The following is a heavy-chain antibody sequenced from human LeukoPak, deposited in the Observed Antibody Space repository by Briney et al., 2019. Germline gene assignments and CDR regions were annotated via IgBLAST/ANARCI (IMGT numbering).Heavy chain of an antibody. J-gene: IGHJ6*02. CDR2: ISYDGNNK. Sequence: GRSLRLSCAASGFTFSTYAIHWVRQAPGKGLEWVAIISYDGNNKFYADSVKGRFTISRDNSKNKLYLQMNSLRLEDTAVYYCAREKSDNDYGMDVWGQGTTVTVSS. CDR1: GFTFSTYA. D-gene: IGHD2-8*01. CDR3: AREKSDNDYGMDV. V-gene: IGHV3-30-3*01.